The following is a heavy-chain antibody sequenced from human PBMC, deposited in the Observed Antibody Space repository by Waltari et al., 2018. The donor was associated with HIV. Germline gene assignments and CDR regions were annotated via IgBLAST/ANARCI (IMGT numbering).Heavy chain of an antibody. V-gene: IGHV3-74*01. CDR3: ARALRVEAAAIAYDI. CDR2: INNDGSST. Sequence: DVQLVESGGGLVQPGGALSLSCAASGFTFSSDWMHWGRQAPGKGLVWVSRINNDGSSTSYFDSVKGRFTISRDNAKNTLYLEMGSLRAEDTAVYYCARALRVEAAAIAYDIWGRGTMVTVSS. CDR1: GFTFSSDW. J-gene: IGHJ3*02. D-gene: IGHD6-13*01.